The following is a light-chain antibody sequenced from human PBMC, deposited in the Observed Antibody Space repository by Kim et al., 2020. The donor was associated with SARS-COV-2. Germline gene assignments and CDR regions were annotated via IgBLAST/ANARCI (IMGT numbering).Light chain of an antibody. CDR3: NSRDSSGNHLV. V-gene: IGLV3-19*01. CDR2: GKN. J-gene: IGLJ2*01. CDR1: SLRSYY. Sequence: SSELTQDPAVSVALGQTVRITCQGDSLRSYYASWYQQKPGQAPVLVIYGKNNRPSGIPDRFSGSSSGNTASLTIPGAQAEDEADYSCNSRDSSGNHLVFG.